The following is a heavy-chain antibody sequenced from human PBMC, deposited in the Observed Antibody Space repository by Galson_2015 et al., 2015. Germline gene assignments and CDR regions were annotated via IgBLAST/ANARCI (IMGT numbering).Heavy chain of an antibody. CDR2: IIPIFGTA. CDR3: AEGSFWSGYYRYYYYGMDV. Sequence: SVKVSCKASGGTFSSYAISWVRQAPGQGLEWMGGIIPIFGTANYAQKFQGRVTITADESTSTAYMELSSLRSEDTAVYYCAEGSFWSGYYRYYYYGMDVWGQGTTVTVSS. D-gene: IGHD3-3*01. J-gene: IGHJ6*02. CDR1: GGTFSSYA. V-gene: IGHV1-69*13.